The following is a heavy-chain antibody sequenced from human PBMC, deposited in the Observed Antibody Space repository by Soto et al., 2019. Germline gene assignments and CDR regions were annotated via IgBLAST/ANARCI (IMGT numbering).Heavy chain of an antibody. J-gene: IGHJ5*02. D-gene: IGHD6-13*01. V-gene: IGHV1-69*13. Sequence: GASVKVSCKASGGTFSSYAISWVRQAPGQGLEWMGGIIPIFGTANYAQKFQGRVTITADESTSTAYMELSSLRSEDTAVYYCASTRALYIAPTPVGSWGQGTLVTVSS. CDR3: ASTRALYIAPTPVGS. CDR1: GGTFSSYA. CDR2: IIPIFGTA.